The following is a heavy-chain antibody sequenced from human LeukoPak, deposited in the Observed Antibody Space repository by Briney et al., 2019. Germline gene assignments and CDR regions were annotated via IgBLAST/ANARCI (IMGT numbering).Heavy chain of an antibody. J-gene: IGHJ5*02. CDR2: IRYDGSSK. Sequence: PGGSLRLSCAASGFTFSSYGMQWVRQAPGTGLEWVAFIRYDGSSKYYADSVKGRFTISRDNSKSTLYLQMNTLRAEDTAVYYCAKDDKLSIVGLQEGFDPRGQGTLVTVSS. CDR3: AKDDKLSIVGLQEGFDP. CDR1: GFTFSSYG. D-gene: IGHD1-26*01. V-gene: IGHV3-30*02.